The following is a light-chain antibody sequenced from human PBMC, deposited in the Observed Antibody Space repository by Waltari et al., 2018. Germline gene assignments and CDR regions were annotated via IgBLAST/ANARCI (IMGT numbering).Light chain of an antibody. V-gene: IGKV1-5*03. CDR2: KAS. Sequence: DIQMTQSPSTVSASVGDKVTITCRASQSISVWLAWYQQKPGKPPKRLIYKASTLETGVPSRFTGSGSGTEFTLTITSLQPDDFATYFCQQYDADSALTFGEGTQVEMK. J-gene: IGKJ4*01. CDR3: QQYDADSALT. CDR1: QSISVW.